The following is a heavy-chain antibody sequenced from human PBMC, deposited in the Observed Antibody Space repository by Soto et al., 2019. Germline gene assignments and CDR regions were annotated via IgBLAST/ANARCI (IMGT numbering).Heavy chain of an antibody. J-gene: IGHJ5*02. Sequence: GGSLRLSCAASGFTFSNAWMNWVRQAPGKGLEWVGRIDTDGGGTSYADSVKGRFTISTDNAKNTVNLQMNGLRGEDTAVYYCATVFDLWGQGTLVTVSS. CDR3: ATVFDL. CDR2: IDTDGGGT. CDR1: GFTFSNAW. V-gene: IGHV3-74*01.